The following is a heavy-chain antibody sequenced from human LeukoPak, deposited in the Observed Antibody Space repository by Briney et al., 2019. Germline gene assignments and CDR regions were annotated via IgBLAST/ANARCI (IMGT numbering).Heavy chain of an antibody. Sequence: ASVKVSCKASGYTFTGYGINWVRQAPGQGLEWMGWISAYNKRNYAQKFQGRVTMTTDTSTSTAYMELRNLRSDDTAVYYCARVSAPPDYGDYVSENWLDPWGQGTLVTVSS. CDR1: GYTFTGYG. J-gene: IGHJ5*02. D-gene: IGHD4-17*01. CDR3: ARVSAPPDYGDYVSENWLDP. CDR2: ISAYNKR. V-gene: IGHV1-18*01.